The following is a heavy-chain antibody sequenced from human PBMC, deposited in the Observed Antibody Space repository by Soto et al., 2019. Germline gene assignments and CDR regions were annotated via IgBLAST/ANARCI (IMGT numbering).Heavy chain of an antibody. CDR1: GFTFSSYA. V-gene: IGHV3-30-3*01. CDR3: ARGRYSSLSGSFDWFDP. D-gene: IGHD6-6*01. J-gene: IGHJ5*02. Sequence: QVQLVESGGGVVQPGRSLRLSCAASGFTFSSYAMHWVRQAPGKGLEWVAVISYDGSNKYYADSVKGRFTISRDNSKNTLYLQMNSLRAEDTAVYYCARGRYSSLSGSFDWFDPWGQGTLVTVSS. CDR2: ISYDGSNK.